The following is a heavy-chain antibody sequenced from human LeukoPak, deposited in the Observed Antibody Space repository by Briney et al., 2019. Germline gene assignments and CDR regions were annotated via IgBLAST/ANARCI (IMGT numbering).Heavy chain of an antibody. CDR1: GGSISSYY. CDR2: IYYSGST. CDR3: ARDSRYSSSWYLNYWYFDL. Sequence: SETLSLTCTVSGGSISSYYWSRIRQPPGKGLEWIGYIYYSGSTNYNPSLKSRVTISVDTSKNQFSLKLRSVTAADTAVYYCARDSRYSSSWYLNYWYFDLWGRGTLVTVSS. V-gene: IGHV4-59*01. D-gene: IGHD6-13*01. J-gene: IGHJ2*01.